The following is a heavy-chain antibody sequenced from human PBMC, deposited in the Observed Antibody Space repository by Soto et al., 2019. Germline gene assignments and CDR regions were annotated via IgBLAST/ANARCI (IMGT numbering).Heavy chain of an antibody. Sequence: QVQLQQWGAGLLKPSETLSLTCTVYGGSFSRYHWNWIRQAPGKGLEWIGEIHHDGGTNYSPSLEGGVTISVDTSKNEFSLKLSSVTAADTGVYYCARGYGEEWPTSDFWGQGTLVTVSS. CDR1: GGSFSRYH. J-gene: IGHJ4*02. V-gene: IGHV4-34*01. CDR2: IHHDGGT. D-gene: IGHD3-10*01. CDR3: ARGYGEEWPTSDF.